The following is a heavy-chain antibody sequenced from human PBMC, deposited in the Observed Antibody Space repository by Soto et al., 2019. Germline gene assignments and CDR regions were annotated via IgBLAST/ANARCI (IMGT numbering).Heavy chain of an antibody. CDR2: ISYDGSNK. CDR1: GFTFSSYG. D-gene: IGHD5-12*01. V-gene: IGHV3-30*03. CDR3: EGSGYALGYY. J-gene: IGHJ4*02. Sequence: QVQLVESGGGVVQPGRSLRLSCAASGFTFSSYGMHWVRQAPGKGLEWVAVISYDGSNKYYADSVKGRFTISRDNSKNTLYLQMNSLRAEDTAVYYCEGSGYALGYYWGQGTLVTVSS.